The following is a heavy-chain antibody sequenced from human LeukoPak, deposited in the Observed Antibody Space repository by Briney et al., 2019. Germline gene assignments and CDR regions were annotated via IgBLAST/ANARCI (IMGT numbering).Heavy chain of an antibody. Sequence: SETLSLTSTVSGGSISSGSYYWSWIRQPAGKGLEWIGRIYTSGSTNYNPSLKSRVTISVDTSKNQFSLKLSSVTAADTAVYYCARDMWTPWGQGTLVTVSS. CDR1: GGSISSGSYY. J-gene: IGHJ4*02. D-gene: IGHD2-21*01. CDR2: IYTSGST. V-gene: IGHV4-61*02. CDR3: ARDMWTP.